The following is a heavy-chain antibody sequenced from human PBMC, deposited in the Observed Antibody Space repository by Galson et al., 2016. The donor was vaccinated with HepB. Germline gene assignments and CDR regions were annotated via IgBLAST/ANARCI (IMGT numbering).Heavy chain of an antibody. D-gene: IGHD4-23*01. Sequence: PALVKPTQTLTLTCTFTGFSLTTRGMCVSWIRQPPGKALEWLALIDWDGDQYYTTSLKTRLTISKDTSKNQVLLTVTNMDPVDTATYYCARFDFGGKFLDYWGQGTLVTVSS. J-gene: IGHJ4*02. CDR1: GFSLTTRGMC. V-gene: IGHV2-70*01. CDR2: IDWDGDQ. CDR3: ARFDFGGKFLDY.